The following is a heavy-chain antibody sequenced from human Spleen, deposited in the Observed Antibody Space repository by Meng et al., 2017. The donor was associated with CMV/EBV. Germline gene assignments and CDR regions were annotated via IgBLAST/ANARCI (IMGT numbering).Heavy chain of an antibody. CDR2: ISSRGNTI. V-gene: IGHV3-11*01. J-gene: IGHJ4*02. CDR3: ARAPALDY. Sequence: LRRYCAAWGCTVSDYYMSWISQATGKGLEWGSYISSRGNTIYYTDSVKGRFTISRDNAKNALYLQMNSLRAEDTAVYYCARAPALDYWGQGTLVTVSS. CDR1: GCTVSDYY.